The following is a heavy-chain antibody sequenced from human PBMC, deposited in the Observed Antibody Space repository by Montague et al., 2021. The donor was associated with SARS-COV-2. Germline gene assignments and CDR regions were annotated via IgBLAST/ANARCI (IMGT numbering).Heavy chain of an antibody. J-gene: IGHJ6*02. CDR2: MHYSGST. Sequence: SETLSLTCTVSDGSISSSNYYWGWIRQPPGKGLEWIGNMHYSGSTYYNPSLKSRVTISIDTSKNQFSLKLSSVTAADTAVYYCARDDIVLQGVTKGMDVWGQGTTVTVSS. CDR3: ARDDIVLQGVTKGMDV. V-gene: IGHV4-39*07. D-gene: IGHD3-10*01. CDR1: DGSISSSNYY.